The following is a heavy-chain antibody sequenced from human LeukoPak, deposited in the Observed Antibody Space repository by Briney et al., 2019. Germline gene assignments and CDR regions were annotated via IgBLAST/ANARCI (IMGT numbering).Heavy chain of an antibody. J-gene: IGHJ4*02. CDR1: GGSISSSSYY. Sequence: PSETLSLTCTVSGGSISSSSYYWGWIRQPPGKGLEWIGSIYYSGSTYYNPSLKSRVTISVDTSKNQFSLKLSSVTAVVTAVYYCARPLLYDSSGYYTFDYWGQGTLVTVSS. D-gene: IGHD3-22*01. V-gene: IGHV4-39*01. CDR3: ARPLLYDSSGYYTFDY. CDR2: IYYSGST.